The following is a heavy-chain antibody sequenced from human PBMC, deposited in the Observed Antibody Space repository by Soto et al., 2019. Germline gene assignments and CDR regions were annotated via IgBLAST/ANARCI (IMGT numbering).Heavy chain of an antibody. D-gene: IGHD5-18*01. V-gene: IGHV3-23*01. CDR1: GFTFSSYA. CDR3: AILQQLWPPCFDY. CDR2: ISGSGGST. J-gene: IGHJ4*02. Sequence: GGSLRLSCAASGFTFSSYAMSWVRQAPWKGLEWVSAISGSGGSTYYADSVKGRFTISRDNSKNTLYLQMNSLRAEDTAVYYCAILQQLWPPCFDYWGQGTLVTVSS.